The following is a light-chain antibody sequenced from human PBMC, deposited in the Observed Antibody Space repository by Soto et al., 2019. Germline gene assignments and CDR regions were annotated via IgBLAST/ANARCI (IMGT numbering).Light chain of an antibody. Sequence: QSALTQPASVSGSPGQSITISCTGTSSDVGGYNYVSWYQQHPGKAPKLMIYEVSNRPSGVSNRFSGSKSGNTASLTISGLQAEDEADYYCSSYTSSSGPYVFGTGTKLTVL. CDR2: EVS. CDR1: SSDVGGYNY. J-gene: IGLJ1*01. V-gene: IGLV2-14*01. CDR3: SSYTSSSGPYV.